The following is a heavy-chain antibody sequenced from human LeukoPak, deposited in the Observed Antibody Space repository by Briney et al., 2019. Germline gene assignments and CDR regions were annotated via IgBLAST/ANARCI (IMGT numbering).Heavy chain of an antibody. CDR3: ARDSPLLAAAGTIYYYYYMDI. J-gene: IGHJ6*03. CDR2: IYTSGST. CDR1: GGSISSGSYY. Sequence: PSETLSLTCTVSGGSISSGSYYWSWIRQPAGKGLEWIGRIYTSGSTNYNPSLKSRVTISVDTSKNQFSLKLSSVTAADTAVYYCARDSPLLAAAGTIYYYYYMDIWGKGTTVTVSS. D-gene: IGHD6-13*01. V-gene: IGHV4-61*02.